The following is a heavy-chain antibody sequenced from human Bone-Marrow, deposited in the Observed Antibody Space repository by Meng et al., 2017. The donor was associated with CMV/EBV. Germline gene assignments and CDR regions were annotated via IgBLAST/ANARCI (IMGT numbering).Heavy chain of an antibody. D-gene: IGHD3-10*01. Sequence: ASVKVSCKASGYTFTGYYMHWVRQAPGQGLEWMGWINPNSGGTNYAQKFQGRVTMPRDTSISTDYMELSRLRSDDTAVYYCARDWFGELYWFDPWGQGTLVTVSS. J-gene: IGHJ5*02. CDR2: INPNSGGT. CDR1: GYTFTGYY. V-gene: IGHV1-2*02. CDR3: ARDWFGELYWFDP.